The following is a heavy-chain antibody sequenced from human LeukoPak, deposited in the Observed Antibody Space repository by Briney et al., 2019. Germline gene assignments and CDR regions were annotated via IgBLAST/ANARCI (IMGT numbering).Heavy chain of an antibody. D-gene: IGHD3-22*01. CDR1: GYTFTGYY. Sequence: ASVKVSCKASGYTFTGYYMHWVRQAPGQGLEWMGWINPNSGGTNYAQKFQGRGTMPRDTSISTAYMELSRLRSDDTAVYYCARWSVDYYDSSGYYTLEPWGQGTLVTVSS. J-gene: IGHJ5*02. V-gene: IGHV1-2*02. CDR2: INPNSGGT. CDR3: ARWSVDYYDSSGYYTLEP.